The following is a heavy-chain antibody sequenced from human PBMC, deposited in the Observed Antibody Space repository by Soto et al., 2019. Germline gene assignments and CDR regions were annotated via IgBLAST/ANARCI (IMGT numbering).Heavy chain of an antibody. CDR2: ISSSGSTI. D-gene: IGHD2-21*01. Sequence: EVQLVESGGGLVQPGGSLRLSCAASGFSFSSHSMKWVRQAPGKGLEWVSYISSSGSTIYYADSVKGRFTISRDNAKNSLYLQMNRRRDDDTAVYYCARGRGYCGGTNCYLDYWGQGALVTVSS. CDR1: GFSFSSHS. V-gene: IGHV3-48*02. CDR3: ARGRGYCGGTNCYLDY. J-gene: IGHJ4*02.